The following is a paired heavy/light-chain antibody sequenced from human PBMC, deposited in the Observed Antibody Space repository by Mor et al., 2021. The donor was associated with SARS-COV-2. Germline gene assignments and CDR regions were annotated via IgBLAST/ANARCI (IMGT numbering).Heavy chain of an antibody. CDR1: GFIFNTYG. Sequence: QVQLVESGGGVVQPGRSLRLSCATSGFIFNTYGMHWVRQAPGKGLEWVAVIWFDGSHLYYADSVKGRFTLSRDNSKNTLYLQMNSLRADDTAVYYCARGYDSSGTIIDYWGQGTLVTVSS. V-gene: IGHV3-33*08. D-gene: IGHD3-22*01. CDR2: IWFDGSHL. J-gene: IGHJ4*02. CDR3: ARGYDSSGTIIDY.
Light chain of an antibody. Sequence: QSALTQPASVSGSPGQSITISCTGTSSDVGGYKYVSWHQQHPGKAPKVMIYDVSNRPSGVSNHFSASKSGNTASLTISGLQAEDEADYYCSSYTSSGTLVFGTGTKVTVL. CDR3: SSYTSSGTLV. J-gene: IGLJ1*01. CDR2: DVS. CDR1: SSDVGGYKY. V-gene: IGLV2-14*03.